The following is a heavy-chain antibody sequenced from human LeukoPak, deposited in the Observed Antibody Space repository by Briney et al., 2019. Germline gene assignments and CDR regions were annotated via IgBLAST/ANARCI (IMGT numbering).Heavy chain of an antibody. CDR1: GFTFSDYY. CDR3: ARATAADTAMIYFDY. V-gene: IGHV3-11*01. D-gene: IGHD5-18*01. Sequence: PGGSLRLSCAASGFTFSDYYMSWVRQAPGKGLEWVSYISSSGNIIYSADSVKGRFTISRDNAKNSLYLQINSLRAEDMAVYYCARATAADTAMIYFDYWGQGTLVTVSS. CDR2: ISSSGNII. J-gene: IGHJ4*02.